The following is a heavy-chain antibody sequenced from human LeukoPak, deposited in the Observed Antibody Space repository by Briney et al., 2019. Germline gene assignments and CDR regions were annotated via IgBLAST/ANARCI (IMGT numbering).Heavy chain of an antibody. D-gene: IGHD3-10*01. CDR3: AITPAGSGSHHYYYMDV. J-gene: IGHJ6*03. Sequence: SETLSLTCAVSGYSISSGYYWGWIRQPTGKGLEWIGSIYHSGSTYYNPSLKSRVTISVDTSKNQFSLKLSSVTAADTAVYYCAITPAGSGSHHYYYMDVWGKGTTVTVSS. CDR2: IYHSGST. CDR1: GYSISSGYY. V-gene: IGHV4-38-2*01.